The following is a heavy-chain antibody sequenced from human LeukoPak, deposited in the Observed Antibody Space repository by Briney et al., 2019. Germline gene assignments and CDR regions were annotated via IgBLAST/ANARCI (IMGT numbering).Heavy chain of an antibody. D-gene: IGHD1-26*01. J-gene: IGHJ4*02. CDR2: IGAYDGDT. V-gene: IGHV1-18*01. CDR3: ARSRLGVLDY. Sequence: ASVEVSCKASGYTFATYGVTFVRQAPGQGLEWVGWIGAYDGDTDYAQKLQGRVTMTTDTSTSTADMELRNLKSDDTAVYYCARSRLGVLDYWGQGTLVTVSS. CDR1: GYTFATYG.